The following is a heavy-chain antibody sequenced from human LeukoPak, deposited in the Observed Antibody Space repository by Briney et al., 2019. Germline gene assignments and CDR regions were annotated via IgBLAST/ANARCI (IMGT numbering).Heavy chain of an antibody. CDR2: ISGSGGST. Sequence: GGSLRLSCAASGFTFSSYAMSWVRQAPGKGLEWVSAISGSGGSTYYADSVKGRFTISRDNSKNTLYLQMNSLRAEDTAVYYCGKDLKKEDAFDIWGQGTMVTVSS. CDR1: GFTFSSYA. J-gene: IGHJ3*02. V-gene: IGHV3-23*01. CDR3: GKDLKKEDAFDI.